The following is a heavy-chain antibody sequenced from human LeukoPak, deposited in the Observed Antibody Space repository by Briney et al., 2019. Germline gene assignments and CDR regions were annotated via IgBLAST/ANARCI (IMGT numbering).Heavy chain of an antibody. CDR1: GYTFTSYD. J-gene: IGHJ4*02. CDR2: MNPNSGNT. D-gene: IGHD2-21*02. CDR3: ASRGVYCGGDCVDDY. V-gene: IGHV1-8*01. Sequence: ASVTVSCTASGYTFTSYDINWVRQATGQGLEWMGWMNPNSGNTGYAQKFQGRVTMTRNTSISTAYMELSSLRSEDTAVYYCASRGVYCGGDCVDDYWGQGTLVTVSS.